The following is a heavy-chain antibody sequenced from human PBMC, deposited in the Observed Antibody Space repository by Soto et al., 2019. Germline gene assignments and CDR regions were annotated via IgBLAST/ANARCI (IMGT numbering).Heavy chain of an antibody. CDR1: GGSMSEYF. D-gene: IGHD4-17*01. V-gene: IGHV4-59*01. Sequence: SETLSLTCSVSGGSMSEYFWSWIRQSPGKGLDWIGYIYYLGSTDYNPSLKSRVTISVDTSKRQFSLRLTSVTAADTAVYYCAREIRSKVTTVYYYYYGMDVWGQGTTVTVSS. CDR2: IYYLGST. CDR3: AREIRSKVTTVYYYYYGMDV. J-gene: IGHJ6*02.